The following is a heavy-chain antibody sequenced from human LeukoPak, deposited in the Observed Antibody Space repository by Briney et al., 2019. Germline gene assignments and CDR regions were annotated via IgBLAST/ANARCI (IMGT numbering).Heavy chain of an antibody. CDR2: INPNSGGT. CDR1: GYTFTGYY. V-gene: IGHV1-2*02. D-gene: IGHD3-22*01. CDR3: ARGYYDSSGYYDYFDY. J-gene: IGHJ4*02. Sequence: EASVKVSCKASGYTFTGYYMHWVRQAPGQGLEWMGWINPNSGGTNYAQKFQGRVTITRDTSISTAYMELSRLRSDDTAVYYCARGYYDSSGYYDYFDYWGQGTLVTVSS.